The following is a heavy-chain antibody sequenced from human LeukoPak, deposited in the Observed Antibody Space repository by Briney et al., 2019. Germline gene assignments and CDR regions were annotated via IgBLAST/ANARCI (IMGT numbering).Heavy chain of an antibody. Sequence: SETLSLTCTVSGGSISSSSYYWGWIRQPPGKGLEWIGSIYYSGSTYYNPSLKSRVTISADTSKNQFSLKLSSVTAADTAVYYCARITIFGGNYFDYWGQGTLVTVSS. CDR2: IYYSGST. CDR3: ARITIFGGNYFDY. CDR1: GGSISSSSYY. J-gene: IGHJ4*02. D-gene: IGHD3-3*01. V-gene: IGHV4-39*01.